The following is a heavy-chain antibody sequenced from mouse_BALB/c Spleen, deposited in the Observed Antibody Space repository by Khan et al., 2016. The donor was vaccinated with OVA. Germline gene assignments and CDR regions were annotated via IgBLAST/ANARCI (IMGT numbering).Heavy chain of an antibody. CDR3: ARGGYGGFAY. V-gene: IGHV1-85*01. Sequence: QVQLQQPGAELVKPGASVKLSCKASGYTFTSYDINWVRQRPEQGLEWIGWMFPGDGSTKYNENFKGKATLTTGKSSSTAYMQLSRLTSEDSGAYFGARGGYGGFAYWGQGTLVTVSA. CDR2: MFPGDGST. D-gene: IGHD2-14*01. J-gene: IGHJ3*01. CDR1: GYTFTSYD.